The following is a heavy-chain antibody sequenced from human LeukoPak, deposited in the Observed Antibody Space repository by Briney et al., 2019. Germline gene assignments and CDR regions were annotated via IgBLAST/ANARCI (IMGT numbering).Heavy chain of an antibody. J-gene: IGHJ4*02. D-gene: IGHD6-6*01. CDR2: INHRGST. V-gene: IGHV4-34*01. Sequence: PSETLSLTCAVYGGSFSGYHWSWIRQPPGKGLEWIGEINHRGSTNYNPSLKSRVTMSVDTSKNQFSLKLSSVTAADTAVYYCERGRGAARFVTIEFDYWGQGALATVSS. CDR1: GGSFSGYH. CDR3: ERGRGAARFVTIEFDY.